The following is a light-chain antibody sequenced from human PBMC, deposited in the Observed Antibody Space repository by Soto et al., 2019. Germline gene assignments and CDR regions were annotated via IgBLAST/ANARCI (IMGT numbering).Light chain of an antibody. CDR3: GSYASATLR. CDR1: NSDIGAYAY. Sequence: QSALTQPASVSGSPGQSITISCTGSNSDIGAYAYVSWYQQHPGKPPTLLIYEVTFRPSGVPNRFSGSKSGNTATLTISGLLTEDEADYYCGSYASATLRFGGGTKLPV. J-gene: IGLJ2*01. V-gene: IGLV2-14*01. CDR2: EVT.